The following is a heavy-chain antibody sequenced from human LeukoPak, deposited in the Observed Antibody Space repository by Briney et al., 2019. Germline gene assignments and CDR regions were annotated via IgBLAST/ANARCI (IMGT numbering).Heavy chain of an antibody. D-gene: IGHD3-3*01. Sequence: PSETLSLTCTVSGGSISSSSYYWGWIRQPPGKGLEWIGSIYYRGSTYYNPSLKSRVTISVDTSKNQFSLKLSSVTAADTAVYYCAAGITIFGVVIIPTNWFDPWGQGTLVTVSS. CDR1: GGSISSSSYY. CDR2: IYYRGST. V-gene: IGHV4-39*07. J-gene: IGHJ5*02. CDR3: AAGITIFGVVIIPTNWFDP.